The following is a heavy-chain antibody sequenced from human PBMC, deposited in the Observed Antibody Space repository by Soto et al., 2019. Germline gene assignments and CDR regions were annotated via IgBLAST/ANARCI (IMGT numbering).Heavy chain of an antibody. V-gene: IGHV1-69*08. Sequence: QVQLVQSGAELKKTGSSVKVSCRASGDTFSSYAVNWVRQAPGRGLEWMGRIITVLGTTVYAQNFKGRLTITAEKSTKPVYMELSSLRSEDTAVYYCARRRYCGYDCYHKHYYGMDVWGQGTTVTVAS. J-gene: IGHJ6*02. CDR3: ARRRYCGYDCYHKHYYGMDV. D-gene: IGHD2-21*01. CDR2: IITVLGTT. CDR1: GDTFSSYA.